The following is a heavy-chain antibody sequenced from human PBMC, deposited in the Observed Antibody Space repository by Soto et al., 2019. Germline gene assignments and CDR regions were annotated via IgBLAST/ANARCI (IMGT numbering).Heavy chain of an antibody. Sequence: PSETLSLTCAVYGGSFSGYYWSWISQPPGKGLEWIGEINHSGSTNYNPSLKSRVTISVDTSKNQFSLKLSSVTAADTAVYYCARGREYSSRMTTVTNHKRPRTYNWFDPWGQGTLVTGSS. CDR3: ARGREYSSRMTTVTNHKRPRTYNWFDP. CDR2: INHSGST. J-gene: IGHJ5*02. CDR1: GGSFSGYY. V-gene: IGHV4-34*01. D-gene: IGHD4-4*01.